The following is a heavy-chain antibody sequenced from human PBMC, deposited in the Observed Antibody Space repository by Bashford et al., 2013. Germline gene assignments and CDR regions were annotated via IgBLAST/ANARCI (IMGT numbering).Heavy chain of an antibody. V-gene: IGHV4-31*11. J-gene: IGHJ5*02. D-gene: IGHD2-2*01. Sequence: SETLSLTCAVSGGSISSGGFYWSWIRQPPGKGLEWIGYIYSSGSTYYNPSLKSRVTISVDTSKNQFSLKLSSVTAADTAVYYCARERWCSSTSCHSVFGWFDPGAREPWSPSPQ. CDR1: GGSISSGGFY. CDR3: ARERWCSSTSCHSVFGWFDP. CDR2: IYSSGST.